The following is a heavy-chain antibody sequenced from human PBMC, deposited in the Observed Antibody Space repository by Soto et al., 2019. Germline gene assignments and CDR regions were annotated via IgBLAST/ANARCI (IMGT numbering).Heavy chain of an antibody. CDR3: ATDIAVAGREDY. J-gene: IGHJ4*02. CDR2: IYHSGST. Sequence: PSETLSLTCAVSGYSINSGYYWGWIRQPPGKGLEWIGTIYHSGSTYYNSSLKSRVTISVDTSTSTAYMELRSLRSDDTAVYYCATDIAVAGREDYWGQGTLVTVSS. CDR1: GYSINSGYY. V-gene: IGHV4-38-2*01. D-gene: IGHD6-19*01.